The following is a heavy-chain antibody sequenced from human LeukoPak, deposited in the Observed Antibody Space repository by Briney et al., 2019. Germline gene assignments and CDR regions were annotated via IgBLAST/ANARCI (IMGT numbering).Heavy chain of an antibody. V-gene: IGHV3-33*01. Sequence: PGGSLRLSCAASGFTFSTYGMHWLRQAPGKGLEWVALIWYDGSNKYYTDSVKGRFTVSRDNSKNTLYLQMDSLRADDTAVYYCARDPFDGDYYFDYWGQGTLVTVSS. J-gene: IGHJ4*02. CDR2: IWYDGSNK. CDR3: ARDPFDGDYYFDY. D-gene: IGHD4-17*01. CDR1: GFTFSTYG.